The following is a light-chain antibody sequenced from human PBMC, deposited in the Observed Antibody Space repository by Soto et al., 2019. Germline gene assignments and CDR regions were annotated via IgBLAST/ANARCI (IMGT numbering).Light chain of an antibody. V-gene: IGKV3-20*01. J-gene: IGKJ1*01. CDR2: GAS. Sequence: EIRVTQATSNPFFSSKEKNTPSRRATPRVSSTYLAWYQQKPGQAPRLLIYGASSRATGIPDRFSGSGSGTDFTLTISRLEPEDFAVYYCQQYGSSPRTFGQGTKV. CDR3: QQYGSSPRT. CDR1: PRVSSTY.